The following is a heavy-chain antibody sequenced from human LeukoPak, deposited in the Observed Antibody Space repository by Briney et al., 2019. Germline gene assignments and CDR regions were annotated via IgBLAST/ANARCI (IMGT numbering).Heavy chain of an antibody. Sequence: SETLSLTCTVSGGSISSHYWSWIRQPPGKGLEWIGYIYYSGSTNYKPSLKSRVTISVDTSKNQFSLKLSSVTAADTAVYYCARGSGWLLLNPFDYWGQGTLVTVSS. V-gene: IGHV4-59*11. CDR1: GGSISSHY. CDR2: IYYSGST. D-gene: IGHD3-22*01. J-gene: IGHJ4*02. CDR3: ARGSGWLLLNPFDY.